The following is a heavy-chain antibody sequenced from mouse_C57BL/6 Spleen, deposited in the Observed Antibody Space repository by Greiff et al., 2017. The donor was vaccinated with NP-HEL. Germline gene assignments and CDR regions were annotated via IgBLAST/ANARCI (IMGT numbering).Heavy chain of an antibody. V-gene: IGHV2-5*01. Sequence: VQLQQSGPGLVQPSQSLSITCTVSGFSLTSYGVHWVRQSPGKGLEWLGVIWRGGSTDYNAAFMSRLSITKDNSKSQVFFKMNSLQADDTAIYYCAKSYYGSYRYFDVWGTGTTVTVSS. CDR2: IWRGGST. D-gene: IGHD1-1*01. CDR3: AKSYYGSYRYFDV. CDR1: GFSLTSYG. J-gene: IGHJ1*03.